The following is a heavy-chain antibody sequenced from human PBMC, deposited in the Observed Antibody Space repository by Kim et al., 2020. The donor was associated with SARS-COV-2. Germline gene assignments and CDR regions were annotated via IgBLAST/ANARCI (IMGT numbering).Heavy chain of an antibody. CDR2: IYYSGST. CDR1: GGSISSGDYY. J-gene: IGHJ6*02. V-gene: IGHV4-30-4*01. D-gene: IGHD5-18*01. Sequence: SETLSLTCTVSGGSISSGDYYWSWIRQPPGKGLEWIGYIYYSGSTYYNPSLKSRVTISVDTSKNQFSLKLSSVTAADTAVYYCARDRGYSYAFSLATYYYYGMDVWGQGTTVTVSS. CDR3: ARDRGYSYAFSLATYYYYGMDV.